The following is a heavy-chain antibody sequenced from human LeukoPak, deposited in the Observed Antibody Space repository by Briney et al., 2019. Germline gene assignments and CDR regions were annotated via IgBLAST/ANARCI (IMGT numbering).Heavy chain of an antibody. CDR3: AREGNVADTFDI. CDR1: GFPFDDFG. Sequence: GGSLRLSCAASGFPFDDFGMSWVRQAPGKGLEWVSSINMNGDGAGYADSLKGRFIISRDNAKNSLFLQMNNLTVEDTAFYYCAREGNVADTFDIWGQGTMVTVSS. J-gene: IGHJ3*02. D-gene: IGHD3-10*01. V-gene: IGHV3-20*04. CDR2: INMNGDGA.